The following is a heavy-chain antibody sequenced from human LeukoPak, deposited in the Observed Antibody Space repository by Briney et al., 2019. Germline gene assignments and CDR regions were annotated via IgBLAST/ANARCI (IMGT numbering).Heavy chain of an antibody. CDR3: ARDYGSGTYIGGGY. J-gene: IGHJ4*02. V-gene: IGHV3-30*02. CDR2: IRYDGSNK. Sequence: GGSLRLSCAVSGFTFSSYGMHWVRQAPGKGLEWVAFIRYDGSNKYYADSVKGRFTISRDNSKSTVYLQVNSLTPEDTALYYCARDYGSGTYIGGGYWGQGTLVSVSS. CDR1: GFTFSSYG. D-gene: IGHD3-10*01.